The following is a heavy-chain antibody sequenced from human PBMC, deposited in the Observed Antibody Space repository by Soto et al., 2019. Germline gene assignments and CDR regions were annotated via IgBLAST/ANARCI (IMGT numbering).Heavy chain of an antibody. D-gene: IGHD3-3*01. CDR2: INHSGST. CDR3: ARGRNFNYDFWSGYFKHAFDI. CDR1: GGSFSGYY. J-gene: IGHJ3*02. V-gene: IGHV4-34*01. Sequence: SETLSLTCAVYGGSFSGYYWSWIRQPPGKGLEWIGEINHSGSTNYNPSLKSRVTISVDTSKNQFSLKLSSVTAADTAVYYCARGRNFNYDFWSGYFKHAFDIWGQGTMVT.